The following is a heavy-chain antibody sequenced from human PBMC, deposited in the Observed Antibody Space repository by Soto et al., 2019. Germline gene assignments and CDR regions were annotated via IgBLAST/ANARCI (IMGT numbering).Heavy chain of an antibody. V-gene: IGHV1-8*01. CDR3: ARGSKKGANWGFAHLDAFDI. CDR1: VYAFTRDG. J-gene: IGHJ3*02. D-gene: IGHD7-27*01. CDR2: MNPNSGNT. Sequence: GASVKGSWKGFVYAFTRDGISWVRQAPGQGLEWMGWMNPNSGNTGYAQKFQGRVTMTRNTSISTAYMELSSLRSEDTAVYYCARGSKKGANWGFAHLDAFDIWGQGTMVTVSS.